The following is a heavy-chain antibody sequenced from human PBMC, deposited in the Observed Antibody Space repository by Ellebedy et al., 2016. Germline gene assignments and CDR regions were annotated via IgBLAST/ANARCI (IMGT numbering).Heavy chain of an antibody. Sequence: GGSLRLSXAASGFNFSNYAMTWVRQSPGKGLEWVSTILRSGSAIFYADSVKGRFTVSRDNSKTVLFLQMNSLRGEDTALYYCPKDGGWRGSDFWGQGTQVTVSS. CDR1: GFNFSNYA. CDR2: ILRSGSAI. D-gene: IGHD6-19*01. J-gene: IGHJ4*02. V-gene: IGHV3-23*01. CDR3: PKDGGWRGSDF.